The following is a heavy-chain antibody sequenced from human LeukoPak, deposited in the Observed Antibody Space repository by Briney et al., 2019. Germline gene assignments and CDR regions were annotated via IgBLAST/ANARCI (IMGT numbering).Heavy chain of an antibody. D-gene: IGHD3-10*01. CDR2: ISGSGGST. CDR3: AKDDRRGVTSEYFQH. Sequence: GGSLRLSCAASGFTFSSYAMSWVRQAPGKGLEWVSAISGSGGSTYYADSVKGRFTISRDNSKNTLYLQMNSLRAEDTAVYYCAKDDRRGVTSEYFQHWGQGTLVTVSS. V-gene: IGHV3-23*01. CDR1: GFTFSSYA. J-gene: IGHJ1*01.